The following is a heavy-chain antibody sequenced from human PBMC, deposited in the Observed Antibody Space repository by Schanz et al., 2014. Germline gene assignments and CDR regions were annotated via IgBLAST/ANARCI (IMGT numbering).Heavy chain of an antibody. Sequence: DVQVVESGGDLVQPGGSLRLSCAASGFTVDSNYMSWVRQAPGKGLEWVSSISSSGGHIYYADSVKGRFTITRDIAKNSLSLQMNSLRAEDTAVYYCARGRARQLVHWFDPWGQGTLVTVSS. CDR2: ISSSGGHI. CDR3: ARGRARQLVHWFDP. J-gene: IGHJ5*02. CDR1: GFTVDSNY. V-gene: IGHV3-21*01. D-gene: IGHD6-13*01.